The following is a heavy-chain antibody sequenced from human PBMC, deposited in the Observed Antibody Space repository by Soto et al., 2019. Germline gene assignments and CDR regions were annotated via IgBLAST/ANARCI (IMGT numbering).Heavy chain of an antibody. J-gene: IGHJ6*02. CDR1: VASVSSNSGA. CDR3: AGVTWIRGMYV. CDR2: TYYRSRRSF. Sequence: LAQTLSLTCAISVASVSSNSGACYWIRQSPSRVLEWLGRTYYRSRRSFDNALSVKSRVTIDPDKSKNQFSLHLDSLTPEDTAVYYCAGVTWIRGMYVWGQGTPVTVS. V-gene: IGHV6-1*01. D-gene: IGHD2-2*03.